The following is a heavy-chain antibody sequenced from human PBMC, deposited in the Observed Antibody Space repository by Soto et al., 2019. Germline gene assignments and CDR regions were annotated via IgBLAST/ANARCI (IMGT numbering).Heavy chain of an antibody. Sequence: ASVKVSCKASGYTFTSYAMHWVRQAPGQRLEWMGWINAGNGNTKYSQKLQGRVTITRDTSASTAYMELSSLRSEDTAVYYCARTYFDWLSPSYYFDYWGQGTLVTVSS. V-gene: IGHV1-3*01. CDR3: ARTYFDWLSPSYYFDY. J-gene: IGHJ4*02. CDR1: GYTFTSYA. CDR2: INAGNGNT. D-gene: IGHD3-9*01.